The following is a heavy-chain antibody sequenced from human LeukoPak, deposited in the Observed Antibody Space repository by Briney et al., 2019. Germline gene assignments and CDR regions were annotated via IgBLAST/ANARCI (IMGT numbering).Heavy chain of an antibody. CDR1: GGSISSSSYY. CDR2: IYYSGST. CDR3: ARTRGYYYVDWFDP. V-gene: IGHV4-39*01. Sequence: SETLSLTCTVSGGSISSSSYYWGWIRQPPGKGLEWIGSIYYSGSTYYNPSLKSRVTISVYTSKNQFSLKLSSVTAADTAVYYCARTRGYYYVDWFDPWGQGTLVTVSS. D-gene: IGHD3-22*01. J-gene: IGHJ5*02.